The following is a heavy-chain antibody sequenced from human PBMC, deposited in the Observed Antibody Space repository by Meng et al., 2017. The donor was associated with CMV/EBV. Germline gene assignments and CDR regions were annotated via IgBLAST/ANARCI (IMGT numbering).Heavy chain of an antibody. CDR3: ASDGDYGGNSKYYFDY. J-gene: IGHJ4*02. V-gene: IGHV4-61*01. D-gene: IGHD4-23*01. CDR1: GGSVSSGSYY. Sequence: GSLRLSCTVSGGSVSSGSYYWSWIRQPPGKGLEWIGYIYYSGSTNYNPSLKSRVTISVDTSKKQFSLKLSSVTAADTAVYYCASDGDYGGNSKYYFDYWGQGTLVTVSS. CDR2: IYYSGST.